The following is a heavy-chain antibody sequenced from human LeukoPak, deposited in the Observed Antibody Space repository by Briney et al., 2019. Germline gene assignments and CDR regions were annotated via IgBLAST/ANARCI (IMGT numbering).Heavy chain of an antibody. CDR3: ARRGAIWFGERIFDY. Sequence: SETLSLTCAVYGGSFSGYYWSWIRQPPGKGLEWIGSIYYSGSTYYNPSLKSRVTISVDTSKNQFSLKLSSVTAADTAVYYCARRGAIWFGERIFDYWGQGTLVTVSS. V-gene: IGHV4-34*01. J-gene: IGHJ4*02. D-gene: IGHD3-10*01. CDR1: GGSFSGYY. CDR2: IYYSGST.